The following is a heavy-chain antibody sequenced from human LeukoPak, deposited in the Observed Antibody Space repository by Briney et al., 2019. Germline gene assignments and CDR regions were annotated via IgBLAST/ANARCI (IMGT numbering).Heavy chain of an antibody. CDR3: VKSSDWYLEY. J-gene: IGHJ4*02. D-gene: IGHD3-9*01. CDR1: GYSFISYY. Sequence: ASMNVSCKASGYSFISYYIHWVRQAPGQGLTWMGWINPNSGGTNYAQNFQGRVTLTRDTTISTAYMELSRLRSDDTAVYYCVKSSDWYLEYWGQGTLVIVSS. V-gene: IGHV1-2*02. CDR2: INPNSGGT.